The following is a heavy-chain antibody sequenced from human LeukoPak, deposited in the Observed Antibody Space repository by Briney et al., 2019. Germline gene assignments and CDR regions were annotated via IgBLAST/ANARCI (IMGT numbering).Heavy chain of an antibody. V-gene: IGHV1-46*01. Sequence: GASVKVSCKASAYTFSTYLLHWVRQAPGQGLEWMGMTDPSGGSTVYAQKFQGRVTMTRDTSTSTVYMELSSLRSEDTAVYYCARDLGLRGVTNWFDPWGQGTLVTVSS. CDR3: ARDLGLRGVTNWFDP. D-gene: IGHD3-10*01. CDR2: TDPSGGST. CDR1: AYTFSTYL. J-gene: IGHJ5*02.